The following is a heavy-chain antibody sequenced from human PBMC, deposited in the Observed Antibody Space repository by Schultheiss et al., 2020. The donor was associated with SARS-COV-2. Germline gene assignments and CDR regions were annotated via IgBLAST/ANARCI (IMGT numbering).Heavy chain of an antibody. CDR3: ASAYYYVSSGLDAFDI. CDR2: ISSSGSTI. J-gene: IGHJ3*02. CDR1: GFTFSSYE. Sequence: GGSLRLSCAASGFTFSSYEMNWVRQAPGKGLEWVSYISSSGSTIYYADSVKGRFTISRDNAKNSLYLQMNSLRAEDTAVYYCASAYYYVSSGLDAFDIWGQGTMVTVSS. D-gene: IGHD3-22*01. V-gene: IGHV3-48*03.